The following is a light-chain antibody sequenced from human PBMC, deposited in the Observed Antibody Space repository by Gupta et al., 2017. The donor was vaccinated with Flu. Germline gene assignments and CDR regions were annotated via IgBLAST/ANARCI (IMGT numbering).Light chain of an antibody. CDR1: QSVSSY. CDR2: DAA. CDR3: QRRRNWPPLT. V-gene: IGKV3-11*01. Sequence: EFVLTQSPATLSLSPGERATLSSRASQSVSSYLAWYQQKPAQAPRLLIYDAANRATGSPARWSGSGSGTDFTLTISSREAEDVAVDYCQRRRNWPPLTFGGGTKVEIK. J-gene: IGKJ4*01.